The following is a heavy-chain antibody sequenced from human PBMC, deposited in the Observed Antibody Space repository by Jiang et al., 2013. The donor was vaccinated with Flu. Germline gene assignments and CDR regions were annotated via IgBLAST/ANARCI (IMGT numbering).Heavy chain of an antibody. Sequence: SGAEVKKPGASVKVSCKASGYTFTGYYMHWVRQAPGQGLEWMGWINPNSGGTNYAQKFQGWVTMTRDTSISTAYMELSRLRSDDTAVYYCARGAPYDILTGRGSYYFDYWGQGTLVTVSS. CDR3: ARGAPYDILTGRGSYYFDY. CDR1: GYTFTGYY. CDR2: INPNSGGT. D-gene: IGHD3-9*01. V-gene: IGHV1-2*04. J-gene: IGHJ4*02.